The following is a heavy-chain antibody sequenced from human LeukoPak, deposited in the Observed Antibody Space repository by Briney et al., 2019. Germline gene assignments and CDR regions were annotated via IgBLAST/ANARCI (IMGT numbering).Heavy chain of an antibody. J-gene: IGHJ6*02. Sequence: PGGSLRLSCAASGFTLSVYGMHWVRQGPGKGLEWVAFIRDDGSEKSYADSLKGRFTISRDNSKNTLYLQMNSLRAEDTAVYYCAKDLGSGWYQGYYYGMDVWGQGTTVTVSS. CDR1: GFTLSVYG. V-gene: IGHV3-30*02. D-gene: IGHD6-19*01. CDR3: AKDLGSGWYQGYYYGMDV. CDR2: IRDDGSEK.